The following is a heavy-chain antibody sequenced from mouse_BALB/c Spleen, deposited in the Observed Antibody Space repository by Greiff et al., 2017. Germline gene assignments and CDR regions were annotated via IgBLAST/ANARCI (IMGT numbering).Heavy chain of an antibody. CDR1: GYTFTSYW. Sequence: QVQLKQPGAELVKPGASVKLSCKASGYTFTSYWMHWVKQRPGQGLEWIGEINPSNGRTNYNEKFKSKATLTVDKSSSTAYMQLSSLTSEDSAVYYCARSMTMAAWFAYWGQGTLVTVSA. CDR3: ARSMTMAAWFAY. CDR2: INPSNGRT. V-gene: IGHV1S81*02. J-gene: IGHJ3*01. D-gene: IGHD2-3*01.